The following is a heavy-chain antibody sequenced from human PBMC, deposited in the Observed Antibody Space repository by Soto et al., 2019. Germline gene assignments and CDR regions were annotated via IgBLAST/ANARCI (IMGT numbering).Heavy chain of an antibody. D-gene: IGHD6-13*01. Sequence: GGSLRLSCAASGFTFSSYSMNWVRQAPGKGLEWVSSISSSSSYIYYADSVKGRFTISRDNAKNSLYLQMNSLRAEDTAVYYCARDPGIAAQLDYWGQGTLVTVSS. CDR2: ISSSSSYI. CDR3: ARDPGIAAQLDY. V-gene: IGHV3-21*01. J-gene: IGHJ4*02. CDR1: GFTFSSYS.